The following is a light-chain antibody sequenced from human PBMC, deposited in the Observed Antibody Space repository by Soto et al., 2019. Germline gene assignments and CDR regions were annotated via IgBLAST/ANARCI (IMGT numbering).Light chain of an antibody. CDR2: AAS. V-gene: IGKV1-39*01. CDR3: QQSYSTPPWT. J-gene: IGKJ1*01. CDR1: QSINSY. Sequence: DIQMTQSPSSLSASVGHRVTITCRASQSINSYLNWYQQKPGKAPKLLIYAASSLQSGVPSRFSGSGSGTDFTLTSSSLQPEDFATYYCQQSYSTPPWTFGQGTKVEIK.